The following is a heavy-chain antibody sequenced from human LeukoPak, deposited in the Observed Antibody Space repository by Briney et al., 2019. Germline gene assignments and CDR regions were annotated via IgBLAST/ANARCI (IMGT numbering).Heavy chain of an antibody. V-gene: IGHV4-30-4*08. CDR3: ARDSKYYDFWSGPGADV. CDR1: GGSISSGDYY. Sequence: SETLSLTCTVSGGSISSGDYYWSWIRQPPGKGLEWIGYIYYSGSTYYNPSLKSRVTISVDTSKNQFSLKLSSVTAADTAVYYCARDSKYYDFWSGPGADVWGKGTTVTVSS. D-gene: IGHD3-3*01. J-gene: IGHJ6*04. CDR2: IYYSGST.